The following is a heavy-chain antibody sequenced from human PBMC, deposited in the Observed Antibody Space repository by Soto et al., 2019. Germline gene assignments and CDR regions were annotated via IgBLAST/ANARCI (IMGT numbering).Heavy chain of an antibody. V-gene: IGHV3-23*01. CDR2: ISGSGGST. J-gene: IGHJ5*02. CDR3: AKYLMDLGGFDP. D-gene: IGHD3-16*01. Sequence: VVSLRLSCAASGFTFSSYAMSWVRQAPGKGLEWVSAISGSGGSTYYADSVKGRFTISRDNSKNTLYLQMNSLRAEDTAVYYCAKYLMDLGGFDPWGQGPQVTVAS. CDR1: GFTFSSYA.